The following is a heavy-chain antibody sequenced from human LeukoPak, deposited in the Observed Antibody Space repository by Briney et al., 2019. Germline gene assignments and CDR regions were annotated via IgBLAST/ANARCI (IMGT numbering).Heavy chain of an antibody. D-gene: IGHD3-10*01. V-gene: IGHV4-59*01. Sequence: PSETLSLTCTVSGGSISSYYWSWIRQPPGKGLEWIGYIYYSGSTNYNPSLKSRVTISVDTSKNQFSLKLSSVTAADTAVYYCARDHRDYYGSGSYNWFDPWDQGTLVTVSS. CDR3: ARDHRDYYGSGSYNWFDP. CDR2: IYYSGST. CDR1: GGSISSYY. J-gene: IGHJ5*02.